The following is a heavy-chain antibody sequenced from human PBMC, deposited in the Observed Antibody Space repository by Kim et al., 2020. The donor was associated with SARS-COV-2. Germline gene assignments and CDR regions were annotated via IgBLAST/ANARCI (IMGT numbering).Heavy chain of an antibody. V-gene: IGHV3-7*01. CDR3: ARAPSYGAYDM. J-gene: IGHJ3*02. Sequence: YADSVRGRDSLSKDNAKQSVYLQMNSLRADDTAVYYCARAPSYGAYDMWGHGTLVTVSS. D-gene: IGHD3-10*01.